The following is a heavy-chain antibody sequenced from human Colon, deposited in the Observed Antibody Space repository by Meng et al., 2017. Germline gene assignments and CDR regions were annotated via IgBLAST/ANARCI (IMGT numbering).Heavy chain of an antibody. CDR3: ARVVSLVVKGNWFDS. CDR1: GDSITSGGYY. CDR2: IDHSGTT. V-gene: IGHV4-31*03. J-gene: IGHJ5*01. D-gene: IGHD2-15*01. Sequence: LVSGHGLVNSRPTLSLTCNVPGDSITSGGYYWSWIRRHPGKGLEWIGCIDHSGTTEDNPSLKTRLTMSVDTSKNQFSLKLTSVTDADTSVYYWARVVSLVVKGNWFDSWGQGTLVTVSS.